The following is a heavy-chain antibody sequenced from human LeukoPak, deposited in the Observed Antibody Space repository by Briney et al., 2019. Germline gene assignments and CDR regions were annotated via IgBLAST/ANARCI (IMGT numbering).Heavy chain of an antibody. CDR3: ARGSGDYFDY. D-gene: IGHD4-17*01. J-gene: IGHJ4*02. CDR2: ISYDGSNK. Sequence: GGSLRLSCAAAGFTFSSYAMHWVRQAPGKGLEWVAVISYDGSNKYYADSVKGRFTISRDNSKNTLYLQMNSLSAEDTAVYYCARGSGDYFDYWGQGTLVTVSS. V-gene: IGHV3-30-3*01. CDR1: GFTFSSYA.